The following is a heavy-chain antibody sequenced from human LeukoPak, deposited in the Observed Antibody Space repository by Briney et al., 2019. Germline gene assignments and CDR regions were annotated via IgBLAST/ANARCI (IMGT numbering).Heavy chain of an antibody. J-gene: IGHJ4*02. CDR3: AKDIKVVVAATFDY. Sequence: GGSLRLSCAASGFTFSSYSMNWVRQAPGKGLEWVSSISSSSSYIYYADSVKGRFTISRDNSKNTLYLQMNSLRAEDTAVYYCAKDIKVVVAATFDYWGQGTLVTVSS. D-gene: IGHD2-15*01. V-gene: IGHV3-21*04. CDR1: GFTFSSYS. CDR2: ISSSSSYI.